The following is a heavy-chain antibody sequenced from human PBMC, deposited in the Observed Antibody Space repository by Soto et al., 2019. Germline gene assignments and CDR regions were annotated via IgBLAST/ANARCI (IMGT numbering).Heavy chain of an antibody. CDR3: AGLYHYDSSGYYDY. D-gene: IGHD3-22*01. CDR1: GNSFTTYY. Sequence: ASVKVSCKASGNSFTTYYMHWVRRAPGQGLEWMGIINPSGGRTTYAQKFQGRVTMTRDTSTSTFHMELSSLTSEDTAVYYCAGLYHYDSSGYYDYWGQGTLVTVSS. J-gene: IGHJ4*02. CDR2: INPSGGRT. V-gene: IGHV1-46*01.